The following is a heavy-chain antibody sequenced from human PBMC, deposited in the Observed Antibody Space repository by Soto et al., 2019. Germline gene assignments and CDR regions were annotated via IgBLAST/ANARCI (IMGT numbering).Heavy chain of an antibody. D-gene: IGHD3-22*01. Sequence: QVQLVQSGAEVRKPGSSVRVSCKAPGGSFNRHTISWVRQAPGHGLEWMGGIIPSFGTANHAEKFQGRVTIIADESTSTVYMELSSLRSDDTAIYYCARGWGYDSTDYYYAYWGQGTLVIVSS. J-gene: IGHJ4*02. CDR3: ARGWGYDSTDYYYAY. CDR1: GGSFNRHT. V-gene: IGHV1-69*01. CDR2: IIPSFGTA.